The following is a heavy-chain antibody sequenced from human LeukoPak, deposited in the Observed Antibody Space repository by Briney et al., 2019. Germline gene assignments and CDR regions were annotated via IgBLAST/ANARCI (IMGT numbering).Heavy chain of an antibody. CDR1: GFTFSTYW. V-gene: IGHV3-7*01. CDR2: IKEDGSEK. CDR3: CLGGWLDY. D-gene: IGHD6-19*01. Sequence: GGSLRLSFAASGFTFSTYWMSWVRQAPGKGLEWVANIKEDGSEKYYVDSVKGRFTISRDNAKNSLHLQITSLRAEDTAVYYCCLGGWLDYWGQGTLVTVYS. J-gene: IGHJ4*02.